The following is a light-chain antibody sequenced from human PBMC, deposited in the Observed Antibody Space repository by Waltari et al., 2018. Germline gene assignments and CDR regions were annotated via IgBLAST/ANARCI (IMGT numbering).Light chain of an antibody. J-gene: IGKJ4*01. CDR1: QSVYSY. V-gene: IGKV3-11*01. CDR3: QQRRSWPLT. Sequence: EIVLTQSPATLSLSPGDRATLSCRASQSVYSYLGWDQQKPCQAPRLLIYDVFNRATGIPARFSGSGSGTDFTLTISSLEPEDFAVYYCQQRRSWPLTFGGGTKVEIK. CDR2: DVF.